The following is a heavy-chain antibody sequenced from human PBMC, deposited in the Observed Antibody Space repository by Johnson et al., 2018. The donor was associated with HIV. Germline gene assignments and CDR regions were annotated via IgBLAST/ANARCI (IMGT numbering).Heavy chain of an antibody. CDR1: GFTVSSDY. Sequence: VQLVESGGGLVKPGGSLRLSCAASGFTVSSDYMNWVRQAPGKGLEWVSVIYSAGTTYYADSVKGRFTIFRDNSKNTLYLQMTSLRAEDTAVYYCARAPPYGDYGDTFDIWGPGTMVTVSS. J-gene: IGHJ3*02. V-gene: IGHV3-66*01. CDR3: ARAPPYGDYGDTFDI. CDR2: IYSAGTT. D-gene: IGHD4-17*01.